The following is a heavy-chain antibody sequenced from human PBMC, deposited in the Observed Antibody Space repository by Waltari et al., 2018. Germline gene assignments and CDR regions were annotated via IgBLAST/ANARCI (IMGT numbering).Heavy chain of an antibody. CDR1: GYSISSGYY. Sequence: QVQLQESGPGLVKPSETLSLTCAVSGYSISSGYYWGWIRQPPGKGLEWIGSIYHSGSTSSNPSLKSRVTISVDTSKNQFSLKLSSVTAADTAVYYCARDIAAAGEFDYWGQGTLVTVSS. CDR2: IYHSGST. V-gene: IGHV4-38-2*02. J-gene: IGHJ4*02. D-gene: IGHD6-13*01. CDR3: ARDIAAAGEFDY.